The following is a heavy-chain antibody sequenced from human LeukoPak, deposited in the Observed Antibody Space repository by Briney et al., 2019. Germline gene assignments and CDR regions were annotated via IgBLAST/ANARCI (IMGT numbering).Heavy chain of an antibody. Sequence: PGGSLRLSCAASGFTFSSYGMHWVRQAPGKGLVWVSRIKSDGSSTSYADSVKGRFTITRDSAKNSLYLQMNSLRAEDTAVYYCARGGSGWSKGLLDYWGQGTLVTVSS. V-gene: IGHV3-74*01. D-gene: IGHD6-19*01. CDR1: GFTFSSYG. CDR2: IKSDGSST. CDR3: ARGGSGWSKGLLDY. J-gene: IGHJ4*02.